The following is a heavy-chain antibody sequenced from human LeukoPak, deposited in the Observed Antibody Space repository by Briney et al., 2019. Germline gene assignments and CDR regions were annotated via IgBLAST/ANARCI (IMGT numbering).Heavy chain of an antibody. CDR1: GFPFSTYS. CDR2: IKSKADGETT. CDR3: STLTSRYLPDS. V-gene: IGHV3-15*07. D-gene: IGHD3-9*01. Sequence: PGGSLRLSCAASGFPFSTYSMNWVRQAPGKGLEWVGRIKSKADGETTDYAAPVKGRFTFSRDDSKNMLYLQMNGLKSEDTAVYYCSTLTSRYLPDSWGQGTLVTVSS. J-gene: IGHJ4*02.